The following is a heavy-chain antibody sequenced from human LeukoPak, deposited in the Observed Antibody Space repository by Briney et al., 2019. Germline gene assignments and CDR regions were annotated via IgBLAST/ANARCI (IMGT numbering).Heavy chain of an antibody. CDR3: ASPRAGDYGSGSYRYYFDY. D-gene: IGHD3-10*01. Sequence: SETLSLTCAVYGGSFSGYYWSWIRQPPGKGLEWIGEINHSGSTNYNPSLKSRVTISVDTSKNQFSLKLSSVTAADTAVYYCASPRAGDYGSGSYRYYFDYWGQGTLVTVSS. CDR1: GGSFSGYY. V-gene: IGHV4-34*01. CDR2: INHSGST. J-gene: IGHJ4*02.